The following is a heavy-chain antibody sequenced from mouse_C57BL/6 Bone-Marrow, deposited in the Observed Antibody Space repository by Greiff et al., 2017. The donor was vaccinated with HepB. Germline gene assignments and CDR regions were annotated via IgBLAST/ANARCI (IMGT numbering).Heavy chain of an antibody. CDR3: ARHEAGVITTVVAPYFDY. Sequence: QVQLKQSGAELVKPGASVKLSCKASGYTFTEYTIHWVKQRSGQGLEWIGWFYPGSGSIKYNEKFKDKATLTADKSSSTVYMELSRLTSEDSAVYFCARHEAGVITTVVAPYFDYWGQGTTLTVSS. D-gene: IGHD1-1*01. V-gene: IGHV1-62-2*01. CDR2: FYPGSGSI. J-gene: IGHJ2*01. CDR1: GYTFTEYT.